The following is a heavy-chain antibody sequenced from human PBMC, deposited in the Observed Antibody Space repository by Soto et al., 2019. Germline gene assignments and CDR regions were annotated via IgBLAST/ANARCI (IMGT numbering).Heavy chain of an antibody. CDR1: GYTFTSYA. J-gene: IGHJ5*02. D-gene: IGHD6-19*01. V-gene: IGHV1-3*01. CDR2: INAGNGNT. Sequence: QVQLVQSGAEVKKPGASVKVSCKASGYTFTSYAMHWMRQAPGQRLEWMGWINAGNGNTKYSQKFQGRVTTTRDTSACTAFMELSSLRSEDTAVYYCARLAVPDPQWLAWFDPWGQGTLVTVSS. CDR3: ARLAVPDPQWLAWFDP.